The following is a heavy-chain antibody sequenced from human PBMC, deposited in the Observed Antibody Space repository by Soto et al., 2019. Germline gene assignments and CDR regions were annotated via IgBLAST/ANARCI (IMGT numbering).Heavy chain of an antibody. J-gene: IGHJ6*02. V-gene: IGHV2-5*01. CDR1: GFSLRSSGVG. D-gene: IGHD4-17*01. CDR2: LYWNDDT. CDR3: AHTRYGVGRNHDFYYYTMDV. Sequence: QITLKESGPTLVKPTQTLTLTCALSGFSLRSSGVGVAWIRQPPGKALEGLALLYWNDDTRYSPSLKSRLTIAADTSTRQVVLTRTNMASVDTGTYFCAHTRYGVGRNHDFYYYTMDVWGPGATVTVSS.